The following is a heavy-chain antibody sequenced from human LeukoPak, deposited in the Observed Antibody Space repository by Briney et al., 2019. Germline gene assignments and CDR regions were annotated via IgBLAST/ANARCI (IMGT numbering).Heavy chain of an antibody. CDR3: VRGTIAVGGTDY. CDR2: LNTDGRTT. J-gene: IGHJ4*02. Sequence: GGSLRLSCAASGFTFSGYWMHWVRQAPGKGLIWVSRLNTDGRTTNYADFVKGRFTISRDNARNTLYLQMNSLRSDDTAVYYCVRGTIAVGGTDYWGQGTLVTVSS. D-gene: IGHD6-13*01. V-gene: IGHV3-74*01. CDR1: GFTFSGYW.